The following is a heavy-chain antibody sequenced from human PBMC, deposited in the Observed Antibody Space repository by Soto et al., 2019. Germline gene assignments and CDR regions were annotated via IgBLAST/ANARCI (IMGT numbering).Heavy chain of an antibody. CDR3: ARGLSLWFGELSPH. CDR1: GYTFTSYD. J-gene: IGHJ4*02. V-gene: IGHV1-8*01. CDR2: MNPNSRNT. D-gene: IGHD3-10*01. Sequence: QVQLVQSGAEVKKPGASVKVSCKDSGYTFTSYDINCVRQATGQGLEWMGWMNPNSRNTGYAQKFQSRVPMTRNTSISTAYMELRILRSEDTAVYYCARGLSLWFGELSPHWGQGTLVTVSS.